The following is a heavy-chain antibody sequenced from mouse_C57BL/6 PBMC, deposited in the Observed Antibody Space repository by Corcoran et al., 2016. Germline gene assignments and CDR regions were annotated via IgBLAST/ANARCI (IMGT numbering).Heavy chain of an antibody. CDR1: GYSITSGYY. Sequence: DVQLQESGPGLVKPSQSLSLTCSVTGYSITSGYYWNWIRQFPGNKLEWMGYISYDGSNNYNPSLKNRISITRDTSKNQFFLKLNSVTTEDTATYYCASKDGSSLDYWGQGTTLTVSS. V-gene: IGHV3-6*01. J-gene: IGHJ2*01. CDR2: ISYDGSN. CDR3: ASKDGSSLDY. D-gene: IGHD1-1*01.